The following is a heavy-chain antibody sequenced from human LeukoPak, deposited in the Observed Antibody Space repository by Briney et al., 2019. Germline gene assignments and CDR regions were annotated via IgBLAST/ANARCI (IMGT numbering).Heavy chain of an antibody. V-gene: IGHV4-4*07. J-gene: IGHJ1*01. Sequence: PSETLSLTCTVSGASISSSYCTWIRQPAGEGLEWIGRIPTGGSTTYNPSFKSRVTMSVDMSKNQFSLKLTSVTAADTAVYYCARDQTYYVSSGYYYVTYSQHWGQGILVTVSS. CDR2: IPTGGST. CDR3: ARDQTYYVSSGYYYVTYSQH. D-gene: IGHD3-22*01. CDR1: GASISSSY.